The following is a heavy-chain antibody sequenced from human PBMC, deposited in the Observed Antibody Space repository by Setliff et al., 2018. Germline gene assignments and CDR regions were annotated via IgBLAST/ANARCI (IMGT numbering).Heavy chain of an antibody. J-gene: IGHJ4*02. V-gene: IGHV4-4*07. D-gene: IGHD3-22*01. Sequence: SETLSLTCTVSGGSISSYYWSWIRQPAGKGLEWIGHIYIGGSANYNPSLKSRVTMSIDTSKNQFSLKLNSVTAAAMAVYYCARESRYYYDNLGTLDYWGQGTLVTVSS. CDR2: IYIGGSA. CDR1: GGSISSYY. CDR3: ARESRYYYDNLGTLDY.